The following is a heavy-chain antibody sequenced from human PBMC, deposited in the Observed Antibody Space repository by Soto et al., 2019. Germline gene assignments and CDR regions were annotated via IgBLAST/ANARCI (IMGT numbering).Heavy chain of an antibody. J-gene: IGHJ4*02. CDR2: ISAYNGNT. D-gene: IGHD2-21*02. CDR1: GYTFTSYG. V-gene: IGHV1-18*01. Sequence: ASVKVSCKASGYTFTSYGISWVRQAPGQGLEWMGWISAYNGNTNYAQKLQGRVTMTTDTSTSTAYMELRSLRSDDTAVYYCARVSQPDITLAYCGGDCYPYFDYWGQGTLVTVPQ. CDR3: ARVSQPDITLAYCGGDCYPYFDY.